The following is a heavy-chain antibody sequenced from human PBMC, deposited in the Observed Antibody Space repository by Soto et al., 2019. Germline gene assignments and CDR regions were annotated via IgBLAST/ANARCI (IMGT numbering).Heavy chain of an antibody. CDR3: ERETLSLDWFDS. Sequence: QVQLVESGGGLVKPGGSLTLSCAASGFAFDDCYMSWIRLAPGRGLEWVSFISSAGNSVDYADSVKGRFTISRDNGKNTLYVEMNSLRAEDTAVYCCERETLSLDWFDSWGQGTLGTVSP. CDR2: ISSAGNSV. CDR1: GFAFDDCY. J-gene: IGHJ5*01. V-gene: IGHV3-11*01.